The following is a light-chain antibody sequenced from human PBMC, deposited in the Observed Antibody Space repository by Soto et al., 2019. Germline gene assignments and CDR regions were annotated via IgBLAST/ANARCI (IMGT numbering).Light chain of an antibody. CDR3: QKYNSAPLP. V-gene: IGKV1-27*01. CDR2: AAS. CDR1: QGIGVY. Sequence: DIQMTQSPSSLSASLEDRVTITCRASQGIGVYLAWFQQKPGKVPKLLIYAASALQSGVPSRFSGSGSGTDLTLTISSLQPEDFATYYCQKYNSAPLPFGGGTKVEIK. J-gene: IGKJ4*01.